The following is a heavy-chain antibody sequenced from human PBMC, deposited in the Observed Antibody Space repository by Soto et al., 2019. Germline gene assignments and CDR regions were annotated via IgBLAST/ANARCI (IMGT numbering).Heavy chain of an antibody. J-gene: IGHJ4*02. D-gene: IGHD2-21*02. Sequence: QVQLVQSGAEVKKPGASVKISCKASGYTFTGYYIYWVRQAPGQGLEFMGAINSGGGNTDYAQRFQGRVTVTRDTSTSTVYMELTSLRFDDTAVYHCAGGNCAGDCYFDYWGQGTLVTVSS. V-gene: IGHV1-46*01. CDR1: GYTFTGYY. CDR3: AGGNCAGDCYFDY. CDR2: INSGGGNT.